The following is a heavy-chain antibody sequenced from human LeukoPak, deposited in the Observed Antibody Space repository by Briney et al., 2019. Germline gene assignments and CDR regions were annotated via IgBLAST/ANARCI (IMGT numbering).Heavy chain of an antibody. Sequence: KTGGSLRLSCAASGFTFSDYYMSWIRQAPGKGLEWVSYISSSGNVIYYADSVKGRFTISRDNAKNSLYLQMNSLRAEDTAVYYCAKAPGHRLRYFDWNTFLDYWGQGTLVTVSS. J-gene: IGHJ4*02. V-gene: IGHV3-11*01. CDR1: GFTFSDYY. D-gene: IGHD3-9*01. CDR3: AKAPGHRLRYFDWNTFLDY. CDR2: ISSSGNVI.